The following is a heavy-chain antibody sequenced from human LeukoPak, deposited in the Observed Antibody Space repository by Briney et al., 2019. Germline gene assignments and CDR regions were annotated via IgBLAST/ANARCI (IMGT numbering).Heavy chain of an antibody. CDR2: ISAYNGNT. CDR1: GYTFTSYG. J-gene: IGHJ4*02. D-gene: IGHD6-13*01. V-gene: IGHV1-18*01. CDR3: ARALKAAAGPDY. Sequence: ASVKVSCNASGYTFTSYGISWLRQAPGQGLAWMGWISAYNGNTNYAQKLQGRVTMTTDTSTSTAYMELRSLRSDDTAVYYCARALKAAAGPDYWGQGTLVTVSS.